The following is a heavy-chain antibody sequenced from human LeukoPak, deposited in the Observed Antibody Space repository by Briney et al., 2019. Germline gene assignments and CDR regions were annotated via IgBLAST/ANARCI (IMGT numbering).Heavy chain of an antibody. V-gene: IGHV1-2*02. D-gene: IGHD3-3*01. Sequence: ASVKGSCKASGYTFTGYYMHWVRQAPGQGLEWMGWIKPNSGGTNYAQKFQGRVTMTRDTSISTAYMELSRLRSDDTAVYYCARGWEGYYDFWSGYYFDYWGQGTLVTVSS. CDR2: IKPNSGGT. CDR1: GYTFTGYY. J-gene: IGHJ4*02. CDR3: ARGWEGYYDFWSGYYFDY.